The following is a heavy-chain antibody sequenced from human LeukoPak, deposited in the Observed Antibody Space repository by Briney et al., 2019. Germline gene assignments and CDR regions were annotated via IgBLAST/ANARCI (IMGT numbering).Heavy chain of an antibody. CDR2: IYYSGST. V-gene: IGHV4-39*01. D-gene: IGHD1-1*01. Sequence: ASETLSLTCTVSGGSISSSSYYWGWIRQPPGKGLEWIGSIYYSGSTYYNPSLKSRVTISVDTSKNQFSLKLSSVTAADTAVYYCARHASDDDNPSNSDYFDYWGQGTLVTVSS. CDR1: GGSISSSSYY. CDR3: ARHASDDDNPSNSDYFDY. J-gene: IGHJ4*02.